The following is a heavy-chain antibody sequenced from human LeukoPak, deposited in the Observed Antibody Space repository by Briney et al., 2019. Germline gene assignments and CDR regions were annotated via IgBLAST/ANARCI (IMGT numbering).Heavy chain of an antibody. CDR2: IIPIFGTA. V-gene: IGHV1-69*05. J-gene: IGHJ6*03. CDR3: AREKRYGDYVPYYMDV. CDR1: GGTFSSYA. D-gene: IGHD4-17*01. Sequence: SVKVSCKASGGTFSSYAISWVRQAPGQGLEWMGRIIPIFGTANYAQKFQGRVTITTDESTSTAYMELSSLRSEDTAVYYCAREKRYGDYVPYYMDVWRKGTTVTVSS.